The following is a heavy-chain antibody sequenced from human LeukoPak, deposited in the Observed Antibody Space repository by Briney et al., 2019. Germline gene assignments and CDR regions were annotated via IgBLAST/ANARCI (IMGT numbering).Heavy chain of an antibody. CDR2: ISGSGGST. CDR1: GFSFSSYA. D-gene: IGHD3-22*01. Sequence: GGSLRLSCAASGFSFSSYAMSWARQAPGKGLEWVSAISGSGGSTYYADSVKGRFTISRDNSKNTLYLQMNSLRAEDTAVYYCAKDFDSSGEGFDYWGQGTLVTVSS. CDR3: AKDFDSSGEGFDY. J-gene: IGHJ4*02. V-gene: IGHV3-23*01.